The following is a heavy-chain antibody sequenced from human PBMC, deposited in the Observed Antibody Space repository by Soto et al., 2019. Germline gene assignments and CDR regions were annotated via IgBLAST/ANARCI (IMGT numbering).Heavy chain of an antibody. CDR3: ARSVVHQWLVHDAFDV. V-gene: IGHV4-59*01. D-gene: IGHD6-19*01. CDR2: IYYSGTT. J-gene: IGHJ3*01. Sequence: SDTLSLTCTVSGGSISSSYWSWIRQSPGKGLEWIAYIYYSGTTNYNPSLESRVTISIDTSKNQFSLRLTSVTAADTAVYYCARSVVHQWLVHDAFDVWGRGTLVT. CDR1: GGSISSSY.